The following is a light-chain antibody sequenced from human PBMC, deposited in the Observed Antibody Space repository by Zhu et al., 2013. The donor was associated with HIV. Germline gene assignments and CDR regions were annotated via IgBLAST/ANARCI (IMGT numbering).Light chain of an antibody. J-gene: IGKJ1*01. CDR1: QSLVSSGGNTY. CDR2: KVS. CDR3: MQGTHWPPWT. Sequence: DVVMTQSPLSLPVTLGQPASISCRSSQSLVSSGGNTYLHWFHQRPGQSPRRLIYKVSNRDSGVPDRFSGSGSGTDFTLKISRVEAEDVGIYYCMQGTHWPPWTFGQGTEGGN. V-gene: IGKV2-30*01.